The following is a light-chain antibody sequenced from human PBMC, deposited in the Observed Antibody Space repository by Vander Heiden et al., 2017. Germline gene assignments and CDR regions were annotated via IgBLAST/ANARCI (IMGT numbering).Light chain of an antibody. Sequence: EIVLTQSPGTLSLSPGERAALSCRASHSIICTYLAWYQQKPGQAPRLLIYDSSSRATGIPDRFSGSVSGTDFTLTISRLEPEDFAVYYCQQYGSTAYTFGQGTKLEIK. CDR3: QQYGSTAYT. V-gene: IGKV3-20*01. CDR2: DSS. CDR1: HSIICTY. J-gene: IGKJ2*01.